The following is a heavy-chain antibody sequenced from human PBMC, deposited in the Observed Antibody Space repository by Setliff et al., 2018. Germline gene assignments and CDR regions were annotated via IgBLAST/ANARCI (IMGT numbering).Heavy chain of an antibody. V-gene: IGHV4-39*07. J-gene: IGHJ4*02. CDR2: IYYTGIT. D-gene: IGHD1-1*01. Sequence: SETLSLTCTVSGGSISSYPYYWGWIRQPPGKGLEWVGNIYYTGITYYNPSLKSRVTISVDKSNNQFSLKLTSMTAADTAVYYCAKGGGRYHSDSWGQGILVTVSS. CDR1: GGSISSYPYY. CDR3: AKGGGRYHSDS.